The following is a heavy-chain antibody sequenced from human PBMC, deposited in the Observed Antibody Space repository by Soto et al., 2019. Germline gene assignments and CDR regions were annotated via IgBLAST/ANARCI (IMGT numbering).Heavy chain of an antibody. CDR1: GFTFSGSA. CDR3: TIPSPTTVTTNYYYYYGMDV. V-gene: IGHV3-73*01. D-gene: IGHD4-4*01. J-gene: IGHJ6*02. CDR2: IRSKANSYAT. Sequence: QTGRSLRLSCAASGFTFSGSAMHWVRQASGKGLEWVGRIRSKANSYATAYAASVKGRFTISRDDSKNTAYLQMNSLKTEDTAVYYCTIPSPTTVTTNYYYYYGMDVWGQGTTVTVSS.